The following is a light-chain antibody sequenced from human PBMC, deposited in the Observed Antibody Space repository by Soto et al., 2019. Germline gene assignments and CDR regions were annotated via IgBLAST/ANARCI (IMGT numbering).Light chain of an antibody. CDR2: EVS. Sequence: QSVLIQPPSASGSPGQSVTISCTGTSSDVGGYNYVSWYQQHPGKAPKLMIYEVSKRPSGVPDRFSGSKSGNTASLTVSGLQAEDEADYYCSSYAGSNSYVFGTGTKVTVL. CDR3: SSYAGSNSYV. V-gene: IGLV2-8*01. CDR1: SSDVGGYNY. J-gene: IGLJ1*01.